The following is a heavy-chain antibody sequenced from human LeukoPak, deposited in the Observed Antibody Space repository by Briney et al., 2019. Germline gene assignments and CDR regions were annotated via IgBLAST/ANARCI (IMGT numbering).Heavy chain of an antibody. Sequence: KPSETLSLTCAVYGGSSSGYYWSWIRQPPGKGLEWIGEINHSGSTNYNPSLKSRVTISVDTSKNQFSLKLSSVTAADTAVYYCARGPTTDYDFWSGYPYYFDYWGQGTLVTVSS. CDR1: GGSSSGYY. CDR2: INHSGST. J-gene: IGHJ4*02. V-gene: IGHV4-34*01. CDR3: ARGPTTDYDFWSGYPYYFDY. D-gene: IGHD3-3*01.